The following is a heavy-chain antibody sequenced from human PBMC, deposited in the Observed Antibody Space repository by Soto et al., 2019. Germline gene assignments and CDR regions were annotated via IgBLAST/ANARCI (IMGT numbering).Heavy chain of an antibody. Sequence: QVQLEQSGAEVKKPGSSVKVSCKASGGTFRTAAVSWVRQAPGQGLEWMGGIMPVFRTPDYAQKFQGRFTITADESTTTAYMELSSLSSHDPAVYYCARDNDSPQIGGNYYYILDVWGQGTTITFSS. V-gene: IGHV1-69*12. CDR2: IMPVFRTP. CDR1: GGTFRTAA. CDR3: ARDNDSPQIGGNYYYILDV. D-gene: IGHD2-8*01. J-gene: IGHJ6*02.